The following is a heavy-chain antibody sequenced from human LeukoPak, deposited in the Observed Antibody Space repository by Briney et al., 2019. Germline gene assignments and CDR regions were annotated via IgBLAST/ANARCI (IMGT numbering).Heavy chain of an antibody. J-gene: IGHJ4*02. D-gene: IGHD3-9*01. CDR3: ARAGPILTGYYALDY. CDR2: TYHSGST. CDR1: GGSISSGGYS. V-gene: IGHV4-30-2*01. Sequence: SETLSLTCAVSGGSISSGGYSWSWIRQPPGKGLEWIGYTYHSGSTYYNPSLKSRVTISVDRSKNQFSLKLSSVTAADTAVYYCARAGPILTGYYALDYWGQGTLVTVSS.